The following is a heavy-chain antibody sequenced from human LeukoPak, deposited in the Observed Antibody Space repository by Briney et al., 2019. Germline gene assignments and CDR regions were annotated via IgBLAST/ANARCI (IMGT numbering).Heavy chain of an antibody. CDR3: ARQPFGVALXXXXXXYFDY. CDR1: GGSISSYY. D-gene: IGHD3-16*01. CDR2: IYYSGST. Sequence: SETLSLTCTVSGGSISSYYWSWIRQPPGKGLEWIGYIYYSGSTNYNPSLKSRVTISVDTSKNQFSLKLSSVTAADTAVYYCARQPFGVALXXXXXXYFDYXXXGXLVTV. V-gene: IGHV4-59*08. J-gene: IGHJ4*02.